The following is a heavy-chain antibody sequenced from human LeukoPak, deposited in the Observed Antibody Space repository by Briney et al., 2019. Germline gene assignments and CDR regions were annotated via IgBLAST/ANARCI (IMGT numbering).Heavy chain of an antibody. J-gene: IGHJ3*01. CDR1: GYTFTSYY. Sequence: ASVKVSCKASGYTFTSYYMHWVRQAPGQGPEWMGWINPNSGGTNYAQKFQGRVTMTRDTSISTAYMELSRLRSDDTAVYYCATPGEGYGSGSFWGQGTMVTVSS. V-gene: IGHV1-2*02. D-gene: IGHD3-10*01. CDR2: INPNSGGT. CDR3: ATPGEGYGSGSF.